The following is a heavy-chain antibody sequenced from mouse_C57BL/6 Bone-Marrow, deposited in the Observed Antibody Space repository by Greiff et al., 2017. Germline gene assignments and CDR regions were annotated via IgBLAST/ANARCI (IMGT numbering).Heavy chain of an antibody. D-gene: IGHD1-2*01. J-gene: IGHJ4*01. CDR3: ANGHYYAMDY. CDR2: ITPSTGGT. Sequence: VQLQQSGPELVKPGASVKISCKASGYSFTGYYMNWVKQSPEKSLEWIGEITPSTGGTTYNQKFKAKATLTVDKSSSTAYMQLKSLTSEDSAVYYCANGHYYAMDYWGQGTSVTVSS. CDR1: GYSFTGYY. V-gene: IGHV1-42*01.